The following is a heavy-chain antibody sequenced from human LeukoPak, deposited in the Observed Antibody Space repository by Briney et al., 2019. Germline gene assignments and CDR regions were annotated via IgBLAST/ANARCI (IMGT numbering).Heavy chain of an antibody. CDR3: AKDEDYGDYVLSY. J-gene: IGHJ4*02. D-gene: IGHD4-17*01. CDR2: ISYDGSNK. V-gene: IGHV3-30*18. CDR1: GFTFNIYG. Sequence: PGRSLRLSCAASGFTFNIYGMHWVRQAPGKGLEWVAVISYDGSNKYSADSVKGRFTISRDNSKNTLYLQMNSLRAEDTAVYYCAKDEDYGDYVLSYWGQGTLVTVSS.